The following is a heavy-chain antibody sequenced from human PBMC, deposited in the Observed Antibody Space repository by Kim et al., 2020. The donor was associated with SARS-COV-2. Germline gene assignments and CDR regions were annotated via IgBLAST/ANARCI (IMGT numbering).Heavy chain of an antibody. Sequence: ASVKVSCKASGYTFTSYYMHWVRQAPGQGLEWMGIINPSGGSTSYAQKFQGRVTMTRDTSTSTVYMELSSLRSEDTAVYYCAREIITIFGVVTAYYYYGMDVWGQGTTVTVSS. J-gene: IGHJ6*02. CDR1: GYTFTSYY. D-gene: IGHD3-3*01. CDR3: AREIITIFGVVTAYYYYGMDV. CDR2: INPSGGST. V-gene: IGHV1-46*01.